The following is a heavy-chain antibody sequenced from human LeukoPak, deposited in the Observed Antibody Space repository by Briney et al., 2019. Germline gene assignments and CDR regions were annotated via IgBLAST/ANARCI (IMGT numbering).Heavy chain of an antibody. J-gene: IGHJ4*02. CDR2: ISWNSGSI. Sequence: GRSLRLSCAASGFTFDDYAMHWVRQAPGKGLEWVSGISWNSGSIGYADSVKGRFTISRDNAKNSLYLQMDSLRGEDTAVYYCATGQGSRWDNWGLGTLVTVSS. V-gene: IGHV3-9*01. D-gene: IGHD6-13*01. CDR1: GFTFDDYA. CDR3: ATGQGSRWDN.